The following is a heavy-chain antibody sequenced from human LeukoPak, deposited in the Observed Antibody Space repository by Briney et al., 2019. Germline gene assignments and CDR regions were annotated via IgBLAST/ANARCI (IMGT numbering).Heavy chain of an antibody. CDR2: IQYDAINI. J-gene: IGHJ4*02. CDR1: GIPFTRSG. V-gene: IGHV3-30*02. CDR3: ATHGPFYDILTDLDY. Sequence: PGGSLRLSCAASGIPFTRSGMHWVRQAPGKGLEWVAFIQYDAINIKYGDSVKGRFTISRDNSKNTLYLQMNSLRAEDTAVYYCATHGPFYDILTDLDYWGQGTLVTVSS. D-gene: IGHD3-9*01.